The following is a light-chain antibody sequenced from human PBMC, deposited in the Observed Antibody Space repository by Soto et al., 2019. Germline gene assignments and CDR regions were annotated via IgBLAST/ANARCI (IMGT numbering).Light chain of an antibody. V-gene: IGKV3-11*01. CDR2: DAS. J-gene: IGKJ4*01. CDR3: QQRSNWPLT. Sequence: EIVLTQSPATLSLSPGERATLSCRASQSVSSHLAWYQQKPGQAPRLLIYDASNSAPGIPARFSGSGSGTDFTLTISSLEPEDFAVYYGQQRSNWPLTFVGGTKVAIK. CDR1: QSVSSH.